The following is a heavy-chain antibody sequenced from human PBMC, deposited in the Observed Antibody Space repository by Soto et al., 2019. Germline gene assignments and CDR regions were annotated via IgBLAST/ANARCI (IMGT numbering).Heavy chain of an antibody. CDR2: FDPEDGET. J-gene: IGHJ4*02. V-gene: IGHV1-24*01. D-gene: IGHD2-2*01. CDR3: ATEVRYCSSTSCYRYFDY. CDR1: GYTLTELS. Sequence: ASVKVSCTVSGYTLTELSMHWVRQAPGKGLEWMGGFDPEDGETIYAQKFQGRVTMTEDTSTDTAYMELSSLRSEDTAVYYCATEVRYCSSTSCYRYFDYWGQGTLVTVSS.